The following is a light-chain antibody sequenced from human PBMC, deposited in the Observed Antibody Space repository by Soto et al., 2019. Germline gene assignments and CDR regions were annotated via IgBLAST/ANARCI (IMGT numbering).Light chain of an antibody. CDR2: AAS. J-gene: IGKJ1*01. V-gene: IGKV1-39*01. CDR1: QIHMTY. Sequence: IQITHSPSSLSASVVDEVTITCRPSQIHMTYLNWYQLNPGKPPRLLIHAASSLQSGAPSRCSGSGSGTDFILTIRSLQPEVVATYSSQQSYNSPQTFGQATKVDI. CDR3: QQSYNSPQT.